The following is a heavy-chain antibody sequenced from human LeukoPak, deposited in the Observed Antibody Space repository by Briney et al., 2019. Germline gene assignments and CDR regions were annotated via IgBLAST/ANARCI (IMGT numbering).Heavy chain of an antibody. CDR3: ASFRWGVGFEY. D-gene: IGHD3-16*01. V-gene: IGHV4-34*01. Sequence: SETLSLTCAVYGGSFSGYYWSCIRQPPGKGLEWIGEINHSGSTNYNLSLKSRLTISVDTSKNQFSLKLNSVTAADTAVYYCASFRWGVGFEYWGQGTLVTVSS. CDR1: GGSFSGYY. J-gene: IGHJ4*02. CDR2: INHSGST.